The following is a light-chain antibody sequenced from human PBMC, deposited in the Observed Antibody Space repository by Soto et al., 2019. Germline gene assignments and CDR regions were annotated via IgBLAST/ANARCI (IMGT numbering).Light chain of an antibody. Sequence: DIQMPQSPSTLSASVGDRVTISCRASQSFSGMLAWYQQKPGKDPKLLIYDASSLESGVPSRFSGSGSGTEFTLTISSLQPDDFATYFCQQYTSYSTFGQGTKLEIK. CDR2: DAS. CDR3: QQYTSYST. J-gene: IGKJ2*01. V-gene: IGKV1-5*01. CDR1: QSFSGM.